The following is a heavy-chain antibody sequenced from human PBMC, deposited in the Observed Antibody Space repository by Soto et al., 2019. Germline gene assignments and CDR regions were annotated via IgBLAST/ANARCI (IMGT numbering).Heavy chain of an antibody. J-gene: IGHJ6*02. V-gene: IGHV1-69*13. D-gene: IGHD3-22*01. CDR2: IIPIFGTA. CDR1: GGTFSSYA. CDR3: ASEGYYYDSSGYRDYYGMDV. Sequence: ASVKVSCKASGGTFSSYAISWVRQAPGQGLEWMGGIIPIFGTANYAQKFQGRVTITADESTSTAYMELSSLRSEDTAVYYCASEGYYYDSSGYRDYYGMDVWGQGTTVTVSS.